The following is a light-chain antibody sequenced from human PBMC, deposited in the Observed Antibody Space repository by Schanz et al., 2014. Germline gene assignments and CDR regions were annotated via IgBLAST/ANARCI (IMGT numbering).Light chain of an antibody. J-gene: IGKJ4*01. V-gene: IGKV3-15*01. CDR1: QSVGRN. CDR3: QHYGNWPLT. Sequence: DIVMTQSPVTLSVSPGERATLSCRASQSVGRNLAWYQQKPGQAPRLLISDASTRATGVPARFSGSGSGTEFSLTISSLQSEDFAVYYCQHYGNWPLTFGGGTKVEIK. CDR2: DAS.